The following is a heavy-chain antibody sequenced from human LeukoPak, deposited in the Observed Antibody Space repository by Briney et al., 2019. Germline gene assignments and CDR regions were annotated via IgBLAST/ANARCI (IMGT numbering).Heavy chain of an antibody. D-gene: IGHD5-18*01. CDR2: IIPIFGTA. J-gene: IGHJ3*02. CDR3: ARVRIQLWLLSGFRDDAFDI. Sequence: SVKVSCKASGGTFSSYAISWVRQAPGQGLEWMGGIIPIFGTANYAQKFQGRVTMTRDTSISTAYMELSRLRSDDTAVYYCARVRIQLWLLSGFRDDAFDIWGQGTMVTVSS. CDR1: GGTFSSYA. V-gene: IGHV1-69*05.